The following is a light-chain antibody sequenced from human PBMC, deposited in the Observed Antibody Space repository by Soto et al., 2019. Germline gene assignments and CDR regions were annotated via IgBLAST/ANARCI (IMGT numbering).Light chain of an antibody. CDR1: QSVSSN. CDR2: GAY. J-gene: IGKJ1*01. V-gene: IGKV3-15*01. CDR3: QQYDDWPS. Sequence: EIVLTQSPATLSLSPGERATLYCRASQSVSSNLAWYQQKPGQTPRLLIFGAYTRASGIPGRFSGSGSGTEFTLTISSLQSEDFAVYYCQQYDDWPSLGQGTKVDI.